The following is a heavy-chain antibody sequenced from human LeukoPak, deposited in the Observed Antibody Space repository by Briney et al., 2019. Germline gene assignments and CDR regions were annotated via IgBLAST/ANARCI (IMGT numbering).Heavy chain of an antibody. V-gene: IGHV3-23*01. CDR1: GFKFDDYD. CDR3: ARRGSSSFAPDDY. Sequence: PGGSLRLSCTASGFKFDDYDMSWVRQAPGKGLEWVLAISGSGGSTYYADSVKGRFTIFRDNSKNTLYLQMNSLRAEDTAVYYCARRGSSSFAPDDYWGQGTLVTVSS. CDR2: ISGSGGST. J-gene: IGHJ4*02. D-gene: IGHD6-6*01.